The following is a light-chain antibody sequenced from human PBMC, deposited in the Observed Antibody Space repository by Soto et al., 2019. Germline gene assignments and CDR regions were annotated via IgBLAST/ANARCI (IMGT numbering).Light chain of an antibody. V-gene: IGKV3-20*01. CDR2: GAS. CDR3: QQYCSSPRT. CDR1: QSVSSSY. Sequence: EIVLTQSPGTLSLSPGERATLSCRASQSVSSSYLAWYQQKHGQAPRLLIYGASNRATGIPDRFSGSGSGTDFSLTISSLEPQDFAVYYCQQYCSSPRTFGQGTRLEIK. J-gene: IGKJ5*01.